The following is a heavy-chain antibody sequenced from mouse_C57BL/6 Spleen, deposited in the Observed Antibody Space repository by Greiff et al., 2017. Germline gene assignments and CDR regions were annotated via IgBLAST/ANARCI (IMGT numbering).Heavy chain of an antibody. CDR2: IYPGSGNT. CDR1: GYSFTSYY. V-gene: IGHV1-66*01. Sequence: LVESGPELVKPGASVKISCKASGYSFTSYYIHWVKQRPGQGLEWIGWIYPGSGNTKYNEKFKGKATLTADTSSSTAYMQLSSLTSEDSAVYYCAIYDYDVYYFDYWGQGTTLTVSS. CDR3: AIYDYDVYYFDY. D-gene: IGHD2-4*01. J-gene: IGHJ2*01.